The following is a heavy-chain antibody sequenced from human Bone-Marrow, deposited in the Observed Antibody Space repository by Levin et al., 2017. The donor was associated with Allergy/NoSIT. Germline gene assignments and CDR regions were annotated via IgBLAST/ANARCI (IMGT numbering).Heavy chain of an antibody. CDR3: ARRESKNYYMDV. CDR1: GFTFSGSA. V-gene: IGHV3-73*01. J-gene: IGHJ6*03. CDR2: IRSKSNNYAT. D-gene: IGHD4-11*01. Sequence: ASVKVSCAASGFTFSGSAMHWVRQASGKGLEWVGRIRSKSNNYATAYAASVKGRFTISRDDSEDTAFLQMDSLETEDTAVYYCARRESKNYYMDVWGKGTTVTVSS.